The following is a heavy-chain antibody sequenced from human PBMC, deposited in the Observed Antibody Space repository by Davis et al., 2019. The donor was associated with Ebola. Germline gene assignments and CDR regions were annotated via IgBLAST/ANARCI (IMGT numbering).Heavy chain of an antibody. D-gene: IGHD5-12*01. J-gene: IGHJ4*02. CDR3: ARENTGIIVATRYFDY. CDR1: GGSISSYY. Sequence: PSETLSLTCTVSGGSISSYYWSWIRQPAGKGLEWIGRIYTSGSTNYNPSLKSRVTMSVDTSKNQFSLKLSSVTAADTAVYYCARENTGIIVATRYFDYWGQGTLVTVSS. CDR2: IYTSGST. V-gene: IGHV4-4*07.